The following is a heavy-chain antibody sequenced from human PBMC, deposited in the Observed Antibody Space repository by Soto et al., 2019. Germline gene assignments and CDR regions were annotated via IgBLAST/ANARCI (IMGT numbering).Heavy chain of an antibody. CDR3: ARGLRGVLDY. CDR2: ISNDENIK. CDR1: GFNFGNFG. D-gene: IGHD5-12*01. V-gene: IGHV3-33*01. J-gene: IGHJ4*02. Sequence: GGSLRLSCVASGFNFGNFGMHWVRQAPGKGLEWLTVISNDENIKQDSVRGRFAIARDSSKNTLYLHLTSLRAEDTAIYYCARGLRGVLDYWGQGTLVTVSS.